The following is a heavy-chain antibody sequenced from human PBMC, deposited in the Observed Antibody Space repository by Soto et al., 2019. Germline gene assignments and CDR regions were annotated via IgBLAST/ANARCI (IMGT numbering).Heavy chain of an antibody. CDR2: INPNSGGT. CDR3: ARDRIAAAGYYFDY. Sequence: ASVKVSCKASGYTFTGYYMHWVRQAPGQGLEWMGWINPNSGGTNYAQKFQGRVTMTRDTSISTAYMELSRLRSDDTAVYYCARDRIAAAGYYFDYWGPGALVTVSS. J-gene: IGHJ4*02. D-gene: IGHD6-13*01. CDR1: GYTFTGYY. V-gene: IGHV1-2*02.